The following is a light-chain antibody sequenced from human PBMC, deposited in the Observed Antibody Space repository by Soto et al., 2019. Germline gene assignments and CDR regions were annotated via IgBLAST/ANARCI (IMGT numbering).Light chain of an antibody. J-gene: IGKJ1*01. Sequence: EIVMTQSPATLSVSPGGRATLSCRASQSVRSNLAWYQQKPGQTPRLLIYGASTRATGIPARFSGSGSGTEFTLTISSLQSGDFAVYYCQQYHNWPPGTFGQGTKVEIK. CDR3: QQYHNWPPGT. V-gene: IGKV3-15*01. CDR1: QSVRSN. CDR2: GAS.